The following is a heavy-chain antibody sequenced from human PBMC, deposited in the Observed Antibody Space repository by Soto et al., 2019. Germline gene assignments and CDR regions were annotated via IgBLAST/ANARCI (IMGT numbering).Heavy chain of an antibody. CDR1: GGSFSGYY. CDR2: INHSGST. CDR3: ARGGVVGAISH. J-gene: IGHJ4*02. D-gene: IGHD1-26*01. V-gene: IGHV4-34*01. Sequence: TLSLTCAVYGGSFSGYYWSWIRQPPGKGLEWIGEINHSGSTNYNPSLKSRVTISVDTSKNQFSLKLSSVTAADTAVYYCARGGVVGAISHWGQGTLVTVSS.